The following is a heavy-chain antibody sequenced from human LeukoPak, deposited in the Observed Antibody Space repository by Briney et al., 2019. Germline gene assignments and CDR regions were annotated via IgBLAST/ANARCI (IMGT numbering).Heavy chain of an antibody. CDR2: IYTSGAN. CDR3: ARNREYSSGWYYFDD. V-gene: IGHV4-4*07. CDR1: YY. Sequence: YYWSWLRQPAGKGQEWVGRIYTSGANNYNPSLSSLVPMSLDTSKNQFSLELRSVTAADTAVYYCARNREYSSGWYYFDDWGQGTLVTVSS. D-gene: IGHD6-19*01. J-gene: IGHJ4*02.